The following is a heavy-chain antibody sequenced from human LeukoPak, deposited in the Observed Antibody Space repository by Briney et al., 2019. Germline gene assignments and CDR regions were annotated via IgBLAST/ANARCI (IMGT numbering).Heavy chain of an antibody. D-gene: IGHD3-9*01. J-gene: IGHJ6*03. Sequence: APVKVSCKASGYTFTDYYMHWVRQATGQGLEWMGWMNPNSGNTGYAQKFQGRVTITRNTSISTAYMELSSLRSEDTAVYYCARSVRYFDWSYYYYYMDVWGKGTTVTVSS. CDR2: MNPNSGNT. CDR3: ARSVRYFDWSYYYYYMDV. V-gene: IGHV1-8*03. CDR1: GYTFTDYY.